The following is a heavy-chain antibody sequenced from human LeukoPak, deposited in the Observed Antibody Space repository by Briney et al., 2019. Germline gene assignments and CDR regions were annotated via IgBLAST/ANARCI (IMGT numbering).Heavy chain of an antibody. CDR3: ARGSYDSLDY. CDR1: GGSISSYY. Sequence: KPSETLSLTCTVSGGSISSYYWSWIRQPPGKGLEWIGYIYYSGSTNYNPSLKSRVTISVDTSKNQFSLKLSSVTAADTAVYYCARGSYDSLDYWGQGTLVTVSS. D-gene: IGHD3-10*01. J-gene: IGHJ4*02. V-gene: IGHV4-59*01. CDR2: IYYSGST.